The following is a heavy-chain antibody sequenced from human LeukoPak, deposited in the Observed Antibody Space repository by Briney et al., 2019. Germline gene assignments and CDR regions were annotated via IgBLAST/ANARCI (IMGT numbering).Heavy chain of an antibody. CDR1: GGSISSYY. D-gene: IGHD4-17*01. CDR3: ARILDYDNWFDP. Sequence: PSETLSLTCTVSGGSISSYYWSWIRQPPGKGLEWIGYIYYSGSTNYNPSLKSRVTISVDTSKNQFSLKLSSVTAADTAVYYCARILDYDNWFDPWGQGTLVTVSS. J-gene: IGHJ5*02. CDR2: IYYSGST. V-gene: IGHV4-59*01.